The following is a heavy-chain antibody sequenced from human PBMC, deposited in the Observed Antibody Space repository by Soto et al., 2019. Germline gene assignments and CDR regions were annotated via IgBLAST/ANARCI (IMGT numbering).Heavy chain of an antibody. CDR1: GYTFTSYX. Sequence: QVQLVQSGAEVKKPGASVKVSCKASGYTFTSYXXXXXXQAPGQXLEWMGWXSAYXXNTNYAQKLQGRVTMTTDTSTSTAYMELRSLRSDDTAVYYCARDPDSNYEGYMDVWGKGTTVTVSS. CDR2: XSAYXXNT. CDR3: ARDPDSNYEGYMDV. J-gene: IGHJ6*03. V-gene: IGHV1-18*01. D-gene: IGHD4-4*01.